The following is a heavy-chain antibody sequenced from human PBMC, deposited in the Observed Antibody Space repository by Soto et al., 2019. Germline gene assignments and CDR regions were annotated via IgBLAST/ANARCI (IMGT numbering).Heavy chain of an antibody. CDR3: ARTYVPGIAGFDP. CDR2: MSGDGKTI. CDR1: GFTFSNYF. D-gene: IGHD1-1*01. Sequence: GWSLRLSCAASGFTFSNYFMHWVRQVPGEGLVWVSRMSGDGKTISYADSMKGRFTISRENAKNTLYLQMNSLRVEDTAVYYCARTYVPGIAGFDPWGQGTLVPVSS. V-gene: IGHV3-74*01. J-gene: IGHJ5*02.